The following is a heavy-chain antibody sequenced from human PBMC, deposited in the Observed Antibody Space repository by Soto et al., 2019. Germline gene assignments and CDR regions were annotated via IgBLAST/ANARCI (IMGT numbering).Heavy chain of an antibody. Sequence: SETLYLTCSVSGGSLSSYYWNWIRQPPGKGLEWIGYVHYTGTTNYNPSLKSRVTTSGDTSKRQFSLKLSSVTAADTAMYYCARDTSDSWIRAFDIWGQGIMVT. J-gene: IGHJ3*02. CDR2: VHYTGTT. D-gene: IGHD6-13*01. CDR1: GGSLSSYY. V-gene: IGHV4-59*01. CDR3: ARDTSDSWIRAFDI.